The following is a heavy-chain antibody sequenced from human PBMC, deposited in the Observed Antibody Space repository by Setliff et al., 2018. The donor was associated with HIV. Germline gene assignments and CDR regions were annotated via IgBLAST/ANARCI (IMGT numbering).Heavy chain of an antibody. CDR3: ATFFVSTATTQDY. J-gene: IGHJ4*02. CDR2: IHHGGGT. D-gene: IGHD4-17*01. Sequence: SETLSLTCTVSGASISSDSWSWIRQSPGKGLEWIGEIHHGGGTKYNPSLKSRVTVSLDMSKNQCSLKLNSLTAADTGVYYCATFFVSTATTQDYWGQGTLVTVSS. CDR1: GASISSDS. V-gene: IGHV4-34*01.